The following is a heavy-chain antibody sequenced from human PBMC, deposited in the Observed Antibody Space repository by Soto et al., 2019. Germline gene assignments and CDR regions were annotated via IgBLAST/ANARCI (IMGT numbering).Heavy chain of an antibody. D-gene: IGHD2-2*01. V-gene: IGHV4-59*01. CDR2: IYYSGST. Sequence: SETLSLTCTVSGGSISSYYWSWIRQPPGKGLEWIGYIYYSGSTNYNPSLKSRVTISVDTSKNQFSLKLSSVTAADTAVYYCARDYFTMGYFDYWGQGTLITVS. J-gene: IGHJ4*02. CDR1: GGSISSYY. CDR3: ARDYFTMGYFDY.